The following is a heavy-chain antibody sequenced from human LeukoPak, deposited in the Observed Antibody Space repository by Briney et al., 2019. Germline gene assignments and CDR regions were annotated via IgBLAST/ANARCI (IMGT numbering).Heavy chain of an antibody. D-gene: IGHD1-1*01. V-gene: IGHV3-23*01. Sequence: GGSLRLSCAASGFTFSRYGMSWVGQAPGKGLEGVSAISGSGGSTYYADSVKGRFTISRDNSKNTLYLQMNSLRAEDTAVYYCAKTHPVQLEELDYWGQGTLVTVSS. CDR2: ISGSGGST. J-gene: IGHJ4*02. CDR3: AKTHPVQLEELDY. CDR1: GFTFSRYG.